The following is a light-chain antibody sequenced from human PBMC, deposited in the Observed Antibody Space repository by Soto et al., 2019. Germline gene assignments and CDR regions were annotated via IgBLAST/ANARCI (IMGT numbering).Light chain of an antibody. CDR3: QQYNTYWT. CDR1: QTISHW. V-gene: IGKV1-5*01. J-gene: IGKJ1*01. Sequence: DIHLTQSPSTLSASVGDRVTITCRASQTISHWLAWYQQKPGKAPKLLIFGASSLENGVPSRFSGSGSGTEFTLTITGLQPDDFATYYCQQYNTYWTFGQGTKVDIK. CDR2: GAS.